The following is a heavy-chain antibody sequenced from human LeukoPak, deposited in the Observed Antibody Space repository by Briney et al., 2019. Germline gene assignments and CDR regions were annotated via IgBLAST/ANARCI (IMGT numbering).Heavy chain of an antibody. Sequence: SETLSLTCTVSGGSLGSYYWTWIRQPPGKGLEWIGYIYYSGDTNYNPSLKSRVTISVDTSKNQFFLKLSSVTAADTAVYYCAMLGYFDWKFDYWGQGTLVTVSS. D-gene: IGHD3-9*01. J-gene: IGHJ4*02. CDR3: AMLGYFDWKFDY. V-gene: IGHV4-59*08. CDR2: IYYSGDT. CDR1: GGSLGSYY.